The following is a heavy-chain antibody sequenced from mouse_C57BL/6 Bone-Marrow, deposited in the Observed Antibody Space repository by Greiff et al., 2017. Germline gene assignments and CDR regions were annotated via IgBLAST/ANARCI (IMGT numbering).Heavy chain of an antibody. CDR3: ARRDYYSNFYAMDY. CDR2: ISSGGSYT. D-gene: IGHD2-5*01. Sequence: EVKLMESGGDLVKPGGSLKLSCAASGFTFSSYGMSWVRQTPDKRLEWVATISSGGSYTYYPDSVKGRFTISRDNAKNTLYLQMRSLKSEDTAMYYCARRDYYSNFYAMDYWGQGTSVTVSS. CDR1: GFTFSSYG. J-gene: IGHJ4*01. V-gene: IGHV5-6*02.